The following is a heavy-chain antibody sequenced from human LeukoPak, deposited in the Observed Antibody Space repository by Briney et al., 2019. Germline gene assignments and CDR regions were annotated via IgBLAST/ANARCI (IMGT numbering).Heavy chain of an antibody. Sequence: GASVKVSCKASGYTFTNYAMNWVRQAPGQRLEWMGWINAGNGKTKSSQRFQDRVTITRDTSASTDYMELNSLRSEDTAVYYCARGIWSSHNKDYYFDYWGQGSLVTVSS. V-gene: IGHV1-3*01. CDR1: GYTFTNYA. CDR3: ARGIWSSHNKDYYFDY. D-gene: IGHD2-21*01. J-gene: IGHJ4*02. CDR2: INAGNGKT.